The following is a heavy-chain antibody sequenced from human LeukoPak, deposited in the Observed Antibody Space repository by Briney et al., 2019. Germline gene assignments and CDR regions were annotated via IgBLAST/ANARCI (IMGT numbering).Heavy chain of an antibody. Sequence: GGSLRLSCSASGFTFSTYWMSWVRQAPGKGLEWVANMKRDGSEIYYVDSVKGRFTISRDNAKNSLYLQMSNLRAEDTAVYFCARGGGLDVWGQGATVTVSS. CDR3: ARGGGLDV. J-gene: IGHJ6*02. CDR2: MKRDGSEI. CDR1: GFTFSTYW. D-gene: IGHD3-16*01. V-gene: IGHV3-7*03.